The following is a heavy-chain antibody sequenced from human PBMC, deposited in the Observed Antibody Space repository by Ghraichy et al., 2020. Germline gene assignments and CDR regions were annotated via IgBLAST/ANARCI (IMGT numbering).Heavy chain of an antibody. J-gene: IGHJ3*02. CDR3: AKNQYYYDTDRVGSGAFDI. CDR1: GFNFNIYA. D-gene: IGHD3-22*01. V-gene: IGHV3-23*01. Sequence: GGSLRLSCAASGFNFNIYAMSWVRQAPGKGLEWVSTISGSGGGTYYADSVKGRFILSRDNSKKTLYVQMNSLRADDTAIYYCAKNQYYYDTDRVGSGAFDIWGQGTMVTVFS. CDR2: ISGSGGGT.